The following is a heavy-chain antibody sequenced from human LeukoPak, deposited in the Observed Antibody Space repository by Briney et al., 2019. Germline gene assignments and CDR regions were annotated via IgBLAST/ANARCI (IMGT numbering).Heavy chain of an antibody. CDR3: AREGGDGYNYGY. V-gene: IGHV4-39*07. J-gene: IGHJ4*02. D-gene: IGHD5-24*01. CDR1: GGSISSYY. Sequence: NSSETLSLTCTVSGGSISSYYWGWIRQPPGKGLEWIGSIYYSGSTYYNPSLKSRVTISVDTSKNQFSLKLSSVTAADTAVYYCAREGGDGYNYGYWGQGTLVTVSS. CDR2: IYYSGST.